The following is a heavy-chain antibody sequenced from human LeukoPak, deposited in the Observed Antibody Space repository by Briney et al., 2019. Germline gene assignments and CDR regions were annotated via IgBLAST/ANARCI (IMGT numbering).Heavy chain of an antibody. CDR2: INPNSGGT. V-gene: IGHV1-2*02. CDR1: GYTFTGYY. CDR3: ARYYDFWSGYYPNYYYGMDV. J-gene: IGHJ6*02. Sequence: GASVKVSCKASGYTFTGYYMHWVRQAPGQGLEWMGWINPNSGGTNYAQKFQGRVTMTRDTSISTAYMELSRLRSDDTAVYYCARYYDFWSGYYPNYYYGMDVWGQGTTVTVSS. D-gene: IGHD3-3*01.